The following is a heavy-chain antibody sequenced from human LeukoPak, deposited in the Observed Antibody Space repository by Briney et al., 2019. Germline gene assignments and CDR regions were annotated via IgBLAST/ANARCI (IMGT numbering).Heavy chain of an antibody. V-gene: IGHV1-2*02. CDR3: ARDEIWSPDY. CDR2: IHAGTGDK. Sequence: GASVKVSCKASGYTFTGHYMHWVRQAPGQGLEWMGWIHAGTGDKNYAQKYQGIFTMARDTTINTLYMGLSRLTSDHTSVYFCARDEIWSPDYWGQGNLVTVSS. CDR1: GYTFTGHY. J-gene: IGHJ4*02. D-gene: IGHD3-3*01.